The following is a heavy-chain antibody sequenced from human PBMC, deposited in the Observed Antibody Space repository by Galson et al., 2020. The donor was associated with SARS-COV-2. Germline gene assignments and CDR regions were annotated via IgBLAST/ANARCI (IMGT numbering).Heavy chain of an antibody. CDR1: GYSISSSSYY. J-gene: IGHJ4*02. D-gene: IGHD4-17*01. CDR2: MHNSGNT. Sequence: SETLSLTCSVSGYSISSSSYYWGWIRQPPGKGLEWIGSMHNSGNTYYNPSLKSQFSISVDTSKNKISLKLSFVTAADTAVYYCARDRRNYGDYFDYWGQGTLVTVSS. CDR3: ARDRRNYGDYFDY. V-gene: IGHV4-39*07.